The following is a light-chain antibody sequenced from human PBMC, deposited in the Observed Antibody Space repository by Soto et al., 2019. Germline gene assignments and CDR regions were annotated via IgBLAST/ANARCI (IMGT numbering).Light chain of an antibody. CDR3: QQYYSYPPT. CDR1: QGISSY. CDR2: AAS. J-gene: IGKJ5*01. Sequence: AIRMTQSPSSLSASTGDRVTIPCRASQGISSYLAWYQQKPGQAPKLLIYAASTLASGVPERFSGSGSGTDFTLTISCLQSEDFATYYCQQYYSYPPTFGQGTRLEIK. V-gene: IGKV1-8*01.